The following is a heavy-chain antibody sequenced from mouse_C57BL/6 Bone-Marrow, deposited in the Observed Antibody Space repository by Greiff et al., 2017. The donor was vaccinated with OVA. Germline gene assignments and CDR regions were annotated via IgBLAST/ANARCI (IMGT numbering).Heavy chain of an antibody. CDR1: GYTFTSYW. CDR2: IHPNSGST. J-gene: IGHJ2*01. Sequence: QVQLQQPGAELVKPGASVKLSCKASGYTFTSYWMHWVKQRPGQGLEWIGMIHPNSGSTNYNEKFKSKATLTVDTSSSTAYMQHSSLTGEDAAVYYWARLKGYFEDWGQGNTRTGSS. CDR3: ARLKGYFED. V-gene: IGHV1-64*01.